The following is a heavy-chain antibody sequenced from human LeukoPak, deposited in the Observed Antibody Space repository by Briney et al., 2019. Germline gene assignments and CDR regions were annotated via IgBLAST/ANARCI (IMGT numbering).Heavy chain of an antibody. D-gene: IGHD2-2*01. CDR1: GGSFSGYY. CDR2: INHSGST. Sequence: SETLSLTCAVYGGSFSGYYWSWIRQPPGKGLEWLGEINHSGSTNYNPSLKSRVTISVDTSKNQFSLKLSSVTAADTAVYYCARGGISDIVVVPAAIPRKNWFDPWGQGTLVTVSS. J-gene: IGHJ5*02. CDR3: ARGGISDIVVVPAAIPRKNWFDP. V-gene: IGHV4-34*01.